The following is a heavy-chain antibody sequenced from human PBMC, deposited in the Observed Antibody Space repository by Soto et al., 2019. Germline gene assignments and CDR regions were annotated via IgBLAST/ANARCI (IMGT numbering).Heavy chain of an antibody. D-gene: IGHD3-10*01. CDR2: SYHTGST. J-gene: IGHJ4*02. V-gene: IGHV4-30-2*01. Sequence: QLQLQESGSGLVRPSQTLSLTCAVSGGSISSSLYSWSWVRQPPGKGLEWIGYSYHTGSTDYNPSRKSRASISVDRAKNQFSLKLTSVTAADSAVYFCARENSSGAYFDYWGQGILVIVSS. CDR1: GGSISSSLYS. CDR3: ARENSSGAYFDY.